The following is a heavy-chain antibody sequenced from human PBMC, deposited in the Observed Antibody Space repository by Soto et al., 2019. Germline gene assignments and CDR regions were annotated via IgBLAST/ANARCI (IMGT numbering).Heavy chain of an antibody. J-gene: IGHJ4*02. CDR1: GGTFSSYT. Sequence: ASVKVSCKASGGTFSSYTISWVRQAPGQGLEWMGRIISILGIANYAQKFQGRVTITADKSTSTAYMELSSLRSEDTAVYYCAQVRNANLVGATDYWGQGTLVTVSS. V-gene: IGHV1-69*02. D-gene: IGHD1-26*01. CDR2: IISILGIA. CDR3: AQVRNANLVGATDY.